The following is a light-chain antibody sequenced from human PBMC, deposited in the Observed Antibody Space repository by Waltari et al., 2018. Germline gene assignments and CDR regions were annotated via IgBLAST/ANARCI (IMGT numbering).Light chain of an antibody. Sequence: SYELTQPPSVSVSPGHTASITCSGAKLGDKYACWYQQKPGQSPVLVIYQDSKRPSGIPERFSGSNSGNTATLTISGTQAMDEADYYCQAWDSSTGVFGTGTKVTVL. CDR3: QAWDSSTGV. CDR2: QDS. J-gene: IGLJ1*01. CDR1: KLGDKY. V-gene: IGLV3-1*01.